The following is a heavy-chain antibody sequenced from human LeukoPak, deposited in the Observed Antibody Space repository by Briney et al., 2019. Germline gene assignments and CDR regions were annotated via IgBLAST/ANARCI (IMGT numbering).Heavy chain of an antibody. J-gene: IGHJ3*02. CDR2: ISGGGGST. CDR3: AKEYYYDSSGSYRAGDAFDI. CDR1: GFTFSTYA. V-gene: IGHV3-23*01. Sequence: GGSLRLSCAASGFTFSTYAMSWVRQAPGKGLEWVSTISGGGGSTYYADSAKGRFTISRDNSKNTLYLQMNSLRAEDTAIYNCAKEYYYDSSGSYRAGDAFDIWGQGTMVTVSS. D-gene: IGHD3-22*01.